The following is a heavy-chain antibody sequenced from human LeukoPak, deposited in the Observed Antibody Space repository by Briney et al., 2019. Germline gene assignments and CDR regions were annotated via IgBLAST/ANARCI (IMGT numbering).Heavy chain of an antibody. CDR1: GFSFSSHW. Sequence: GGSLRLSCEASGFSFSSHWMSWVRQAAGKGLEGVAIIKQVGSEKDYVDTVTGRFTISRDNAKNSLYLQMNSLRAEDTAVYYCAKEDIVVVVAARWFDPWGQGTLVTVSS. D-gene: IGHD2-15*01. CDR2: IKQVGSEK. J-gene: IGHJ5*02. CDR3: AKEDIVVVVAARWFDP. V-gene: IGHV3-7*03.